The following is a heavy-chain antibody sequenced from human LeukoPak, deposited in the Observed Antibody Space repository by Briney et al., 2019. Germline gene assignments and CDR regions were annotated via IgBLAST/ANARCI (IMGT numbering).Heavy chain of an antibody. J-gene: IGHJ4*02. CDR3: ARGAYYDSSGYYWFNFDY. CDR1: GFTFSSYA. D-gene: IGHD3-22*01. Sequence: GGSLRLSCAASGFTFSSYAMHWVRQAPGKGLEYVSAISSNGGSTYYANSVKGRFTISRDNSKNTLYLQMGSLRAEDMAVYYCARGAYYDSSGYYWFNFDYWGQGTLVTVSS. CDR2: ISSNGGST. V-gene: IGHV3-64*01.